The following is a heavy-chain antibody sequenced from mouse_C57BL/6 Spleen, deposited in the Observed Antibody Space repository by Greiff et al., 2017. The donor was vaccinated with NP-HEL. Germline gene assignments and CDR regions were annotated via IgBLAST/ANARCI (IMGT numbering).Heavy chain of an antibody. CDR2: IDPSDSYT. D-gene: IGHD1-1*01. CDR3: ARDLDSITTVVARAY. Sequence: QVQLQQPGAELVMPGASVKLSCKASGYTFTSYWMHWVKQRPGQGLEWIGEIDPSDSYTNYNQKFKGKATLTVDTSSSTAYMQLSSLTSEDSAVYYCARDLDSITTVVARAYWGQGTLVTVSA. V-gene: IGHV1-69*01. CDR1: GYTFTSYW. J-gene: IGHJ3*01.